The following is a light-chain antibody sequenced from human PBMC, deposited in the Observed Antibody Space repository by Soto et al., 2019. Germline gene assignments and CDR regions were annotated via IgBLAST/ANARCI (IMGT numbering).Light chain of an antibody. CDR1: SSDVGAYDY. J-gene: IGLJ1*01. V-gene: IGLV2-8*01. CDR3: SLYTSENTYV. CDR2: EIN. Sequence: QSVLTQPPSASGSPGQSVTISCTGTSSDVGAYDYVSWYQQHPGKAPKLMIYEINKRPSGVPDRFSGSKSGNTASLTVSGLQAEDEADYYCSLYTSENTYVFGTGTKVTVL.